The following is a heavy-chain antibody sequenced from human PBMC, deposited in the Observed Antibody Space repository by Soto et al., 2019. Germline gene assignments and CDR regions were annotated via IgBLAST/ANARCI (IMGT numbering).Heavy chain of an antibody. Sequence: SETLSLTCTVSGGSISSGGYYWSWIRQHPGKGLEWIGYIYYSGSTYYNPSLKSRVTISVDTSKDQFSLKLSSVTAADTAVYYCARDRDFWSGYYHYYYYYGMDVWGQGTTVTVSS. D-gene: IGHD3-3*01. CDR3: ARDRDFWSGYYHYYYYYGMDV. CDR1: GGSISSGGYY. V-gene: IGHV4-31*03. CDR2: IYYSGST. J-gene: IGHJ6*02.